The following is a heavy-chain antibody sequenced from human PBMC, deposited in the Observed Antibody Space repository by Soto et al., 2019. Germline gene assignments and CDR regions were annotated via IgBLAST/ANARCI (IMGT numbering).Heavy chain of an antibody. V-gene: IGHV4-34*01. CDR1: GGSFSGYY. J-gene: IGHJ5*02. Sequence: SETLCLTCAVYGGSFSGYYWSWIRQPPGKGLEWIGEINHSGSTNYNPSLKSRVTISVDTSKNQFSLKLSSVTAADTAVYYCARDNIADYDILTGYYPFDPWGQGTLVTVSS. CDR3: ARDNIADYDILTGYYPFDP. CDR2: INHSGST. D-gene: IGHD3-9*01.